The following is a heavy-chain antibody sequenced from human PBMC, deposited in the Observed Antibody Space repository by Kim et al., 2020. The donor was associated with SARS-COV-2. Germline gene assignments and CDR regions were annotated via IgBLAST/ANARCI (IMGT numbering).Heavy chain of an antibody. Sequence: GGSLRLSCAASGFTFSSYWMYWVRQGPGKGLVWVSRINRDGSTTNYADSVKGRFTISRDNAKNTLDLQMNSLKAEDTAVYYCASPYSGGYWGQGTLVTVSS. D-gene: IGHD1-26*01. V-gene: IGHV3-74*01. CDR3: ASPYSGGY. CDR2: INRDGSTT. J-gene: IGHJ4*02. CDR1: GFTFSSYW.